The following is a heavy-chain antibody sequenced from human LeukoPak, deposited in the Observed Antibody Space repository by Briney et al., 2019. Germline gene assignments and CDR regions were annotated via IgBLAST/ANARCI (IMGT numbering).Heavy chain of an antibody. CDR3: AREYTLYRSGWFLDF. CDR2: INPIYPTT. J-gene: IGHJ4*02. V-gene: IGHV1-69*13. Sequence: SSVKVSCKASGGTFNRFALSWVSQAPGQRLEWMGGINPIYPTTDYAQRFQGRVTISADESKGTVSLELSNLRSEDTAVYYCAREYTLYRSGWFLDFWGQGTVVTVSS. CDR1: GGTFNRFA. D-gene: IGHD6-19*01.